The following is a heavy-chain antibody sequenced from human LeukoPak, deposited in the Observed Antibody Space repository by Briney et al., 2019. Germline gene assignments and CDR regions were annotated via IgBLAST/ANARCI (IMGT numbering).Heavy chain of an antibody. V-gene: IGHV4-59*01. J-gene: IGHJ4*02. CDR1: GGSISSYY. CDR2: IYYSGGT. D-gene: IGHD2-8*02. CDR3: ARDAPSGAHDY. Sequence: SETLSLTCTVSGGSISSYYWSWIRQPPGKGLEWIAYIYYSGGTNYNPSLKSRVTISVDTSKNQFSLKLSSVTAADTAVYYCARDAPSGAHDYWGQGTLVTVSS.